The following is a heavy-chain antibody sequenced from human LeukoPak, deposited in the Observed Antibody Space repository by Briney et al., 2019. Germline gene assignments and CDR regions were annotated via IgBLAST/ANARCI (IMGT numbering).Heavy chain of an antibody. CDR2: ISWNSGSI. CDR1: GFTFDDCA. D-gene: IGHD5-18*01. J-gene: IGHJ4*02. CDR3: ARDLVETTMWGFDY. V-gene: IGHV3-9*01. Sequence: PGGSLRLSCAASGFTFDDCAMHWVRQAPGKGLEWVSGISWNSGSIGYADSVKGRFTISRDNAKNSLYLQMNSLRAEDTAVYYCARDLVETTMWGFDYWGQGTLVTVSS.